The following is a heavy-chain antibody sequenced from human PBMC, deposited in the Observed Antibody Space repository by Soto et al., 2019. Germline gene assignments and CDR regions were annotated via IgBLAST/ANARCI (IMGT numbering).Heavy chain of an antibody. CDR1: GFTFSSYE. CDR3: ARSGNYRLDY. Sequence: GGSLRLSCAASGFTFSSYEMNWVRQAPGKGLEWISYISSGGGTQYYADSVKGRFTISRDSAKNSLNLQMNSRRDEDTAVYYCARSGNYRLDYWGQGTLVTVSS. D-gene: IGHD1-26*01. CDR2: ISSGGGTQ. V-gene: IGHV3-48*03. J-gene: IGHJ4*02.